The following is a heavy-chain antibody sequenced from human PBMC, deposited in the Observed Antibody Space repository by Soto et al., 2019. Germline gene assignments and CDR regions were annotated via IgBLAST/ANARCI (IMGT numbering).Heavy chain of an antibody. Sequence: LSLTCTVSGGSISDYYWNWIRQPPVNGLEWVAVIWYDGSNKYYADSVKGRFTISRDNSKNTLYLQMNSLRAEDTAVYYCAREGPVAATFDVWGQGTTVTVSS. CDR1: GGSISDYY. CDR2: IWYDGSNK. V-gene: IGHV3-33*08. D-gene: IGHD2-15*01. CDR3: AREGPVAATFDV. J-gene: IGHJ6*02.